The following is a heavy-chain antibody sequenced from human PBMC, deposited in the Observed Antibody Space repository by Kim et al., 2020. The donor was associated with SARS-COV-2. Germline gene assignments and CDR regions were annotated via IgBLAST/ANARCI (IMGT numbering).Heavy chain of an antibody. D-gene: IGHD6-19*01. J-gene: IGHJ4*02. Sequence: GGSLRLSCAASGFTFGDYAMHWVRQAPGKGLEWVSGISWNSGSIGYADSVKGRFTISRDNAKNSLYLQMNSLRAEDTALYYCAKDIGAVALPPEFDYWGQGTLVTVSS. V-gene: IGHV3-9*01. CDR1: GFTFGDYA. CDR3: AKDIGAVALPPEFDY. CDR2: ISWNSGSI.